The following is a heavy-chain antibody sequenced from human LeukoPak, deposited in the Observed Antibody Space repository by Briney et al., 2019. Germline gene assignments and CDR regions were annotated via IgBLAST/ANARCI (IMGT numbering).Heavy chain of an antibody. CDR1: GFTLHDCR. V-gene: IGHV3-43*02. Sequence: GGSLSLSCAASGFTLHDCRMHWVRQVPGKGLEWVSLISGDGGTRYYADSVKGRFTISRDNSKNSLYLQMNSLRTVDTALYYCAKFDSWGQGTLVTVSS. CDR3: AKFDS. J-gene: IGHJ5*01. CDR2: ISGDGGTR.